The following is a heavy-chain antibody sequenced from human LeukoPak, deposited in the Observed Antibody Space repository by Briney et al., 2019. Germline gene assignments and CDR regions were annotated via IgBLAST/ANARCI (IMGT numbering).Heavy chain of an antibody. CDR1: GGTFSSYT. D-gene: IGHD3-22*01. J-gene: IGHJ4*02. V-gene: IGHV1-69*02. CDR2: MIPILGIA. CDR3: ARPKDYYDSSGYGC. Sequence: SVKVSCKASGGTFSSYTISWVRQAPGQGLESMGRMIPILGIANYAQKFQGRVTITADKSTSTAYMELSSLRAEDTAVYYCARPKDYYDSSGYGCWGQGTLVTVSS.